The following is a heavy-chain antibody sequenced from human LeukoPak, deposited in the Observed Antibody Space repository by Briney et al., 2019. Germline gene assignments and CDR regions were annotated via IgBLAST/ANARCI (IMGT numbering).Heavy chain of an antibody. V-gene: IGHV3-7*03. D-gene: IGHD5-18*01. CDR2: IKQDGSKK. Sequence: GGSLRLSCVASGFPFSSYWMTWVRQAPGKGLEWVANIKQDGSKKSYVDSVKGRFTISRDNFENTLYLQMNNLRAEDTALYYCAGRPTGYSSGYIFWGQGALVTVSS. CDR1: GFPFSSYW. CDR3: AGRPTGYSSGYIF. J-gene: IGHJ1*01.